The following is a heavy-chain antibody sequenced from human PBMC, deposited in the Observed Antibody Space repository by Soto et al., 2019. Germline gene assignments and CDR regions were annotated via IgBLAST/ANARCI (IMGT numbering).Heavy chain of an antibody. J-gene: IGHJ4*02. CDR1: GFTFSSYA. CDR2: ITSSGSSI. CDR3: AKGAEGYVVSSLDY. V-gene: IGHV3-23*01. D-gene: IGHD5-12*01. Sequence: GGSLRLSCAASGFTFSSYAMTWVRQAPGKGLEWVSAITSSGSSIYYAESVKGRFTISRDNSKSTLYLQMNSLRAEDTATYYCAKGAEGYVVSSLDYWGQGTLVTVSS.